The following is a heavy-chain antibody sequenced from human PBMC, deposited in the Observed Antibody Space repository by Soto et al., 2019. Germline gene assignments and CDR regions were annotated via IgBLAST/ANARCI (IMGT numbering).Heavy chain of an antibody. CDR2: INAGNGNT. J-gene: IGHJ6*03. Sequence: ASVKVSCKASGYTFTSYAMHWVRQAPGQRLEWMGWINAGNGNTKYSQKFQGRVTITRDTSASTAYMELSSLRSEDTAVYYCARWVGYYYYMDVWGKGTTVTVSS. CDR1: GYTFTSYA. V-gene: IGHV1-3*01. CDR3: ARWVGYYYYMDV.